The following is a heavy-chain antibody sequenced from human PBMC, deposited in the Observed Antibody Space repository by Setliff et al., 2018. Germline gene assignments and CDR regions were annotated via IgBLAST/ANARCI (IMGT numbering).Heavy chain of an antibody. CDR1: GFTVSSNY. V-gene: IGHV3-66*02. J-gene: IGHJ3*02. CDR2: IYSGGST. CDR3: AKDKYRSGPDAFNI. D-gene: IGHD3-22*01. Sequence: PGGSLRLSCAASGFTVSSNYMSWVRQAPGKGLEWVSVIYSGGSTYSADSVKGRFTISRDNSKNTLYLQMNSLRAEDTAVYYCAKDKYRSGPDAFNIWGQGTMVTVS.